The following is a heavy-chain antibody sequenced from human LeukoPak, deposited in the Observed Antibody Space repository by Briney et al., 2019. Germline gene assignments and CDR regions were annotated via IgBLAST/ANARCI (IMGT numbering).Heavy chain of an antibody. D-gene: IGHD1-1*01. J-gene: IGHJ4*02. CDR1: GFTFSSCW. CDR3: ARGYGNYFDY. Sequence: GGSLRLSCAASGFTFSSCWMSWVRQAPGKGLEWVANIKQDGSEKYYVDSVKGRFTISRDNAKNSLYLQMNSLRAEDTAVYYCARGYGNYFDYWGQGTLVTVS. CDR2: IKQDGSEK. V-gene: IGHV3-7*01.